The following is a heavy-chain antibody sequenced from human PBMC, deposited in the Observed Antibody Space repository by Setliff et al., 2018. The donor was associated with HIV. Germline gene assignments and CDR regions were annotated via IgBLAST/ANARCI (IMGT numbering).Heavy chain of an antibody. Sequence: GGSLRLSCAASGFTFSSYAIHCVRQAPGRGLEWVAVISFDGKSKYYADSVRGRFTISRDDSKNTLHLQMDSLRAEDTAVYYCAKDSPGYSSGWYEGVSWGQGTLVTVSS. CDR2: ISFDGKSK. D-gene: IGHD6-19*01. CDR1: GFTFSSYA. V-gene: IGHV3-30*14. J-gene: IGHJ5*02. CDR3: AKDSPGYSSGWYEGVS.